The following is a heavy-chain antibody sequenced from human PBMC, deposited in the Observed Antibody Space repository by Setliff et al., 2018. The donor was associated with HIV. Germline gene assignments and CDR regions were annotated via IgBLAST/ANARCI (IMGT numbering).Heavy chain of an antibody. CDR1: GGSISSSSYY. CDR3: ARGRVDDSSGYYGVVDYYYYYYMDV. V-gene: IGHV4-39*01. Sequence: PSETLSLTCPVSGGSISSSSYYWNWIRQPPGNGLEWIGEINHSGSTKYNPSLKSRVTISVDTSKNQFSLELSSVTASDTAVYYCARGRVDDSSGYYGVVDYYYYYYMDVWGKGTTVTVSS. CDR2: INHSGST. J-gene: IGHJ6*03. D-gene: IGHD3-22*01.